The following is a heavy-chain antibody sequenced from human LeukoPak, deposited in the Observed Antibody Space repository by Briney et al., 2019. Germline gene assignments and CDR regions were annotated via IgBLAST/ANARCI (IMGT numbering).Heavy chain of an antibody. CDR3: ARVRLFDFDWLSSLDY. CDR1: GFTFSSYE. J-gene: IGHJ4*02. D-gene: IGHD3-9*01. V-gene: IGHV3-48*01. CDR2: ISSSSFTI. Sequence: GGSLRLSCAASGFTFSSYEMNWVRQAPGKGLEWISYISSSSFTIYYADSVKGRFTISRDNAKNSLYLQMNSLRAEDTAVYYCARVRLFDFDWLSSLDYWGQGSLVTVSS.